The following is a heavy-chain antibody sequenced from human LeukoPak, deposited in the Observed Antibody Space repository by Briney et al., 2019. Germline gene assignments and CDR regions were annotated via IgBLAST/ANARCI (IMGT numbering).Heavy chain of an antibody. CDR3: ARASSKQLAGYLPDGFDI. D-gene: IGHD3-9*01. Sequence: PGGSLTLSCAASGCTFSSYSMNWVRQPPGKGLEWVSSINSSGTYVYYADSVKGRFTISRDNAKNSLSLQMNSLRADDAAVYYCARASSKQLAGYLPDGFDIWGQGTMVTVSS. CDR1: GCTFSSYS. J-gene: IGHJ3*02. V-gene: IGHV3-21*01. CDR2: INSSGTYV.